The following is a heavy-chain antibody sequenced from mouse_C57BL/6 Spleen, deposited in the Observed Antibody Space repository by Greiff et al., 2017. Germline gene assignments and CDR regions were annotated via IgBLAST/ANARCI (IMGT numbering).Heavy chain of an antibody. CDR2: IDPNSGST. V-gene: IGHV1-72*01. CDR3: AGTLANGEGFDY. CDR1: GYTFTSYW. J-gene: IGHJ2*01. D-gene: IGHD4-1*01. Sequence: VQLKQPGAELVKPGASVKLSCKASGYTFTSYWMHWVKQRPGRGLEWIGRIDPNSGSTKYNEKFKSKATLTVDKPSSTAYMQRSSLTSEDSAVYYCAGTLANGEGFDYWGQGTTLTVSS.